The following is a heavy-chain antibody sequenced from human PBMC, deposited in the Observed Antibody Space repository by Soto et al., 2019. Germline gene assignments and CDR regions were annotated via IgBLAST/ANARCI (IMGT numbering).Heavy chain of an antibody. J-gene: IGHJ4*02. V-gene: IGHV3-74*01. Sequence: GGSLRLSCAASGFTFSTYWMHWVRRAPGKGLEWVSGIKSDGTTTIYADSVKGRFAISRDNAKNTLYLQMNSLGDEDTAVYYCAKGFGSYRSYWTFDHWGQGTLVTVSS. CDR3: AKGFGSYRSYWTFDH. CDR2: IKSDGTTT. CDR1: GFTFSTYW. D-gene: IGHD1-26*01.